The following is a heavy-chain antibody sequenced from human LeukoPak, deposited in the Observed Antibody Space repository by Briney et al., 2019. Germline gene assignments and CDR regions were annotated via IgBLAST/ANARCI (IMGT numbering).Heavy chain of an antibody. V-gene: IGHV1-58*02. J-gene: IGHJ3*02. D-gene: IGHD3-3*01. CDR3: AADLSAYYDFWSGEYAFDI. CDR2: IVVGSGNT. CDR1: GFTFTSSA. Sequence: ASVKVSCTASGFTFTSSAMQWVRQARGQRLEWIGWIVVGSGNTNYAQKFQERVTITRDMSTSAAYMELSSLRSEDTAVYYCAADLSAYYDFWSGEYAFDIWGQGTMVTVSS.